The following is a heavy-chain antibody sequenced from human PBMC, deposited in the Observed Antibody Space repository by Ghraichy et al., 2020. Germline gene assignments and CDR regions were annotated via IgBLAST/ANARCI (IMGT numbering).Heavy chain of an antibody. V-gene: IGHV3-21*01. CDR2: ISSSSSYI. Sequence: GGSLRLSCAASGFTFSSYSMNWVRQAPGKGLEWVSSISSSSSYIYYADSVKGRFTISRDNAKNSLYLQMNSLRAEDTAVYYCARAPEDYGDYAKPELDAFDIWGQGTMVTVSS. J-gene: IGHJ3*02. D-gene: IGHD4-17*01. CDR3: ARAPEDYGDYAKPELDAFDI. CDR1: GFTFSSYS.